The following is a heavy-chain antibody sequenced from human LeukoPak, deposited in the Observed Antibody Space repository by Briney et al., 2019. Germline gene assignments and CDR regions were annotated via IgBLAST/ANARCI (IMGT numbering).Heavy chain of an antibody. CDR1: GFTFSIHG. CDR2: ISTSGSTI. Sequence: GGSLRLSCAASGFTFSIHGMNWVRQAPGKGLEWVSYISTSGSTIYYADSVKGRFTISRDNAENTLYMRMNSLRPEDTAVYYCARGYYSSSRFDSWGQGTLVTVSS. J-gene: IGHJ4*02. CDR3: ARGYYSSSRFDS. V-gene: IGHV3-48*04. D-gene: IGHD6-13*01.